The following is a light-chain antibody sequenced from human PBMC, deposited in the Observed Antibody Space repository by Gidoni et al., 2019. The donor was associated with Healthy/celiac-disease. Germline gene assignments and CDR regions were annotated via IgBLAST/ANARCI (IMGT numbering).Light chain of an antibody. CDR2: QDS. CDR1: KLGDKE. V-gene: IGLV3-1*01. Sequence: YDLPHPPPVSVSPGHTASITCSGDKLGDKESCLYQQKPGQSPVLVIYQDSKRPTGIPERFSGSNSGNTATLTISGTQAMDEADYYCQAWDSSVVFGGGTKLTVL. CDR3: QAWDSSVV. J-gene: IGLJ2*01.